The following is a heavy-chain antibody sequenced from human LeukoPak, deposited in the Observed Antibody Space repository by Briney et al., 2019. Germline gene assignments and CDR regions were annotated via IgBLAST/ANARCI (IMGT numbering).Heavy chain of an antibody. CDR2: INHSGST. Sequence: SETLSLTCAVYGGSFSGYYWSWIRQPPGKGLEWIGEINHSGSTNYNPSLKSRVTISGDTSTHHFSLELRSVTAADTAVYYCAISGNYFSRDAFDIWGQGTMVTVSS. CDR1: GGSFSGYY. CDR3: AISGNYFSRDAFDI. J-gene: IGHJ3*02. D-gene: IGHD1-26*01. V-gene: IGHV4-34*01.